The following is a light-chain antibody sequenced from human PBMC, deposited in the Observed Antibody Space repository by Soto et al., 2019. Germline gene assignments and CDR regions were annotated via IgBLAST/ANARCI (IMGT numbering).Light chain of an antibody. J-gene: IGKJ4*01. CDR1: QSITSY. CDR2: DAS. CDR3: QQSYTTPLT. Sequence: DIQMTQSPSSLSASVGDRVTITCRASQSITSYLNWYQHKPGKAPKVLIYDASTLQSGVPSRFSGSGSGTGFTLTISSLQPEDFATYYCQQSYTTPLTFGGGTKVEIK. V-gene: IGKV1-39*01.